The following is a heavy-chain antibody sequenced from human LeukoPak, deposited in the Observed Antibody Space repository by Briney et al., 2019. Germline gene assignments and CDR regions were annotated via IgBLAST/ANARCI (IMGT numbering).Heavy chain of an antibody. CDR1: GGSISSSSYY. Sequence: SETLSLTCTVSGGSISSSSYYWGWIRQPPGKGLEWIGSIYYSGSTYYNPSLKSRVTISVDTSKNQFSLKLGSVTAADTAVYYCARSRYFDWLLTNWFDPWGQGTLVTVSS. V-gene: IGHV4-39*01. J-gene: IGHJ5*02. D-gene: IGHD3-9*01. CDR3: ARSRYFDWLLTNWFDP. CDR2: IYYSGST.